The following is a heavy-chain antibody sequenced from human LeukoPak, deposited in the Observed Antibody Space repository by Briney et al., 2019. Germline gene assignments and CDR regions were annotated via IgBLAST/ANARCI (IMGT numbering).Heavy chain of an antibody. CDR3: AKDPNGDYIGTFDI. CDR1: GFTFSSYA. D-gene: IGHD4-17*01. CDR2: ISGNGDGT. V-gene: IGHV3-23*01. Sequence: GGSLRLSCAASGFTFSSYAMSWVRQAPGKGLEWVSAISGNGDGTQYAASVQGRFTISRDNSKNTLYLQMNNLRAEDTAIYYCAKDPNGDYIGTFDIWGQGTMVTVSS. J-gene: IGHJ3*02.